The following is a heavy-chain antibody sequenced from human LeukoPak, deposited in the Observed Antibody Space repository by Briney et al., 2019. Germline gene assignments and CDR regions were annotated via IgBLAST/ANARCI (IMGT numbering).Heavy chain of an antibody. D-gene: IGHD6-6*01. Sequence: SETLSLTCTVSGGSISSSSYYWGWIRQPPGKGLEWIGSIYYSGSTYYNPSLKSRVTISVDTSKNQFSLKLSSVTAADTAVYYCARKTARRTSDYWGQGTLVTVSS. CDR3: ARKTARRTSDY. J-gene: IGHJ4*02. CDR2: IYYSGST. V-gene: IGHV4-39*07. CDR1: GGSISSSSYY.